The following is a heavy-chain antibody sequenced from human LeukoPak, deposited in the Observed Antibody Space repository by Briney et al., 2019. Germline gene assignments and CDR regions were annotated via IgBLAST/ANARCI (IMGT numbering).Heavy chain of an antibody. CDR1: GFTFSSYA. CDR2: ISGSGGST. D-gene: IGHD3-10*01. J-gene: IGHJ5*02. CDR3: AKEGVLLWFGEFPGTWFDP. Sequence: PGGSLRPSCAASGFTFSSYAMSWVRQAPGKGLEWVSAISGSGGSTYYADSVKGRFTISRDNSKNTLYLQMNSLRAEDTAVYYCAKEGVLLWFGEFPGTWFDPWGQGTLVTVSS. V-gene: IGHV3-23*01.